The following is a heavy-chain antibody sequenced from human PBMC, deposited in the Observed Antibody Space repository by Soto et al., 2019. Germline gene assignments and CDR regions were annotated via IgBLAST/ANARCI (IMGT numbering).Heavy chain of an antibody. D-gene: IGHD2-15*01. CDR1: GGTFRSYA. J-gene: IGHJ5*02. V-gene: IGHV1-69*01. CDR2: IIPVFDTA. Sequence: QVQLVQSGAEVKKPGSSVKVSCKASGGTFRSYAISWVRQAPGQGLEWMGGIIPVFDTANYARKFQGRVTITADESTSTAYRGLSGRRSEDAAVFYCARVDEPYCGGGSCYQRFRSWGQGTLVTGSS. CDR3: ARVDEPYCGGGSCYQRFRS.